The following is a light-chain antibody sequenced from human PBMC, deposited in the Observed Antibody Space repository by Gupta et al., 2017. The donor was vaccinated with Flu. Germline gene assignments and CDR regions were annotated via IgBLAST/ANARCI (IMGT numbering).Light chain of an antibody. V-gene: IGKV3-20*01. CDR2: GVS. CDR3: QQHGSSLT. Sequence: EIVLTQSPGTLSLSPGERATLSCRASQSVSSYLAWYQQKPGQAPSLLINGVSTRATGIPDRFSGSGSGTDFTLTISRLEPEDFAVYYCQQHGSSLTFGQGTRLEIK. CDR1: QSVSSY. J-gene: IGKJ5*01.